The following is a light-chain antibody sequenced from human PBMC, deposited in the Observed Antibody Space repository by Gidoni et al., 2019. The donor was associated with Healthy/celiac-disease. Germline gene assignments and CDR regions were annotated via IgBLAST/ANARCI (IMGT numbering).Light chain of an antibody. V-gene: IGKV1-39*01. CDR3: QQGYSTPPT. Sequence: DIQMTQSTSSLSASVGDRVTSTCRASQSIRSYLNWYQQKPVKAPKLLIYAASSSESGVPSRFSGSGSGTDLTLTISSLQPEHFATYYCQQGYSTPPTFGQGTKVEIK. CDR1: QSIRSY. J-gene: IGKJ1*01. CDR2: AAS.